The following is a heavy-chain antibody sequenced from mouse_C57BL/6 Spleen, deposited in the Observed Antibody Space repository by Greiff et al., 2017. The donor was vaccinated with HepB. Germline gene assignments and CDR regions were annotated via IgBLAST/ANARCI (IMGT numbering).Heavy chain of an antibody. Sequence: QVQLQQSGAELVKPGASVKISCKASGYAFSSYWMNWVKQRPGKGLEWIGQIYPGDGDTNYNGKFKGKATLTADKSSSTAYMQLRSLTSEDSAVYYCARGGSVVAFDYWGQGTTLTVSS. V-gene: IGHV1-80*01. D-gene: IGHD1-1*01. J-gene: IGHJ2*01. CDR3: ARGGSVVAFDY. CDR1: GYAFSSYW. CDR2: IYPGDGDT.